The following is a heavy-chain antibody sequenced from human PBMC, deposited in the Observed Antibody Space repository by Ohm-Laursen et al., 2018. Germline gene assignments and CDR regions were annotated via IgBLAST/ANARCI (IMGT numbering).Heavy chain of an antibody. CDR3: VWTSHI. J-gene: IGHJ3*02. CDR1: GFIFSSYA. V-gene: IGHV3-23*03. CDR2: IYSGGST. Sequence: SLRLSCTASGFIFSSYAMSWVRQAPGKGLEWVSVIYSGGSTYYADSVKGRFTISKDNSKNTLYLQMNRLRAEDTAVYYCVWTSHIWGQGTMVTVSS. D-gene: IGHD2-21*01.